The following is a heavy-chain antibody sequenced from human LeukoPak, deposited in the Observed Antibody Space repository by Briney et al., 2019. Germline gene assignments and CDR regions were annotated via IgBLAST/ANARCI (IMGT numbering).Heavy chain of an antibody. CDR3: AGVIGVVVPAAISPPINYYYGMDV. Sequence: KPSETLSLTCTVSGGPISSYYWSWIRQPPGKGLEWIGYIYYSGSTNYNPSLKSRVTISVDTSKNQFSLKLSSVTAADTAVYYCAGVIGVVVPAAISPPINYYYGMDVWGQRTTVTVSS. CDR2: IYYSGST. V-gene: IGHV4-59*01. J-gene: IGHJ6*02. D-gene: IGHD2-2*01. CDR1: GGPISSYY.